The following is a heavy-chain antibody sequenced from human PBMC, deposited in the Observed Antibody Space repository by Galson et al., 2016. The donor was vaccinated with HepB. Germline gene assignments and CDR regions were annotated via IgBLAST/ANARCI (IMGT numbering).Heavy chain of an antibody. Sequence: SVKVSCKAYGYTFTRYGISWVRQAPGQGLEWLGWISAYNGNTEYAQNVQGRVTMTTETYTSTAYMELWSLKSDDTAVYYCVRDINWGKRGLPDTLGDYWGQGTLVTGSS. D-gene: IGHD7-27*01. CDR2: ISAYNGNT. V-gene: IGHV1-18*04. CDR1: GYTFTRYG. CDR3: VRDINWGKRGLPDTLGDY. J-gene: IGHJ4*02.